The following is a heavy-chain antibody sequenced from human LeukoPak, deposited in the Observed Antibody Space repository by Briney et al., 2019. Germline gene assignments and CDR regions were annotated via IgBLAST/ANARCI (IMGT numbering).Heavy chain of an antibody. Sequence: SETLSLTCAVSGGSISSGGYSWSWIRQPPGKGLEWIGYIYHSGSTYYNPSLKSRVTISVDRSKNQFSLKLSSVTAADTAVYYCARGGYCSSTSCYSLDYWGQGTLVTVSS. CDR2: IYHSGST. D-gene: IGHD2-2*01. J-gene: IGHJ4*02. CDR1: GGSISSGGYS. CDR3: ARGGYCSSTSCYSLDY. V-gene: IGHV4-30-2*01.